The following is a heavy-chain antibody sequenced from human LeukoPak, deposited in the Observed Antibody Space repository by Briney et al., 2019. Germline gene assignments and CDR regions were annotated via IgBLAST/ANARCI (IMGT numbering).Heavy chain of an antibody. J-gene: IGHJ4*02. CDR2: IKQDGSEK. CDR3: ARDRSQGYYDFWSGYSGDYYFDY. Sequence: GGSLRLSCAGSGFTFSSYWMSWVRQAPGKGLEWVANIKQDGSEKYYVDSVKGRFTISRDNSKNSLYLQMNSLRAEDTAVYYCARDRSQGYYDFWSGYSGDYYFDYWGQGTLVTVSS. V-gene: IGHV3-7*01. CDR1: GFTFSSYW. D-gene: IGHD3-3*01.